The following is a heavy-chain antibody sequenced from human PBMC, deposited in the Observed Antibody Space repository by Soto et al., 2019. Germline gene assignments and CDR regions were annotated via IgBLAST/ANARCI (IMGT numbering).Heavy chain of an antibody. J-gene: IGHJ6*02. CDR2: IKSKTDGGTT. CDR1: GFTFSNAW. CDR3: TTDEIGKKYYYYYGMDV. V-gene: IGHV3-15*01. Sequence: SLRLSCAASGFTFSNAWMSWVRQAPGKGLEWVGRIKSKTDGGTTDYAAPVKGRFTISRDDSKNTLYLQMNSLKTEDTAVYYCTTDEIGKKYYYYYGMDVWGQGTKVTVSS. D-gene: IGHD2-15*01.